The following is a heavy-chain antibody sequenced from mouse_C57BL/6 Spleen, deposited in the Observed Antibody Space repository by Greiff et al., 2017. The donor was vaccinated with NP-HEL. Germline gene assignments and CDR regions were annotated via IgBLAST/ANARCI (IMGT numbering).Heavy chain of an antibody. D-gene: IGHD2-5*01. CDR1: GYTFTSYW. CDR3: ARRDSNYPYAMDY. Sequence: QVQLQQPGAELVKPGASVKLSCKASGYTFTSYWMHWVKQRPGQGLEWIGMIHPNSGSTNYNEKFKSKATLTVDKSSSTAYMQLSSLTSEDSAVYYCARRDSNYPYAMDYWGQGTSVTVSS. CDR2: IHPNSGST. V-gene: IGHV1-64*01. J-gene: IGHJ4*01.